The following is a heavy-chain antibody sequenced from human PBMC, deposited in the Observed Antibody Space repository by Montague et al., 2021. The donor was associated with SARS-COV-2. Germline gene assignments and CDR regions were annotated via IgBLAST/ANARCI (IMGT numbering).Heavy chain of an antibody. D-gene: IGHD2-2*01. CDR3: ASALGYCSSTSCYSVYGMDV. Sequence: SETLSLTCSVSGDSISRSTFYWGWIRQPPGQGLEWIGSIYYSGSTYYNPSLRSRVTISVDTSKNQFSLKLSSVTAADTAVYYCASALGYCSSTSCYSVYGMDVWGQGTTVTVSS. CDR1: GDSISRSTFY. CDR2: IYYSGST. V-gene: IGHV4-39*01. J-gene: IGHJ6*02.